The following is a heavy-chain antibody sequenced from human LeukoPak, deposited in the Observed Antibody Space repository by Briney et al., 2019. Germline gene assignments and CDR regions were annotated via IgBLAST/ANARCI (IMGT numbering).Heavy chain of an antibody. CDR2: INWNGGST. CDR3: ARDPDYGGGFDY. J-gene: IGHJ4*02. CDR1: GFTFDDYG. Sequence: PGGSLRLSCAASGFTFDDYGMSWVRQAPGKGLEWVSGINWNGGSTGYADSVKGRFTISRDNARNSLYLQMNSLWAEDTAVYYCARDPDYGGGFDYWGQGTLVTVSS. V-gene: IGHV3-20*04. D-gene: IGHD4-17*01.